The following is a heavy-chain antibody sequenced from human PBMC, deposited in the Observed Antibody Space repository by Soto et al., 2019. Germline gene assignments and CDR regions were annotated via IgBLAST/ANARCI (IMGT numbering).Heavy chain of an antibody. J-gene: IGHJ4*02. CDR1: GGSITSGS. CDR3: ARDWGGRKFDY. D-gene: IGHD3-16*01. Sequence: SSETLSLTCTVSGGSITSGSWSWIRQSPGKGLEWIGYIYYGGNTDYNPSLESRVTISLDSSKNQFSLKVRSVTAADTAVYYCARDWGGRKFDYRGQGALVTVSS. CDR2: IYYGGNT. V-gene: IGHV4-59*01.